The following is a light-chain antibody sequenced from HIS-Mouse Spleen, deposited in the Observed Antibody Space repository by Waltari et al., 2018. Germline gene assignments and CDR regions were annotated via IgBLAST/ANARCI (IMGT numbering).Light chain of an antibody. CDR3: CSYAGSSTWV. CDR1: SSDVGSYNL. V-gene: IGLV2-23*01. J-gene: IGLJ3*02. Sequence: SALTQPASVSGSPGQSSTISCTGTSSDVGSYNLAAWYQQHPGKAPKLMIYEGSKRPSGVCNRFSGSKSGNTASLTISGLQAEDEADYYCCSYAGSSTWVFGGGTKLTVL. CDR2: EGS.